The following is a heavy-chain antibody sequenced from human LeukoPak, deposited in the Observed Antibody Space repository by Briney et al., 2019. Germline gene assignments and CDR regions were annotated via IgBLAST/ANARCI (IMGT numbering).Heavy chain of an antibody. J-gene: IGHJ3*02. CDR2: INWNGGST. CDR3: ARLRAVAPDDAFDI. CDR1: GFTFDDYG. Sequence: GGSLRLSCAASGFTFDDYGMSWVRQAPGKGLEWVSGINWNGGSTGYAESVKGRFTISRDNAKNSLYLQMNSLRNEDTALYYCARLRAVAPDDAFDIWGQGSLVTVSS. V-gene: IGHV3-20*04. D-gene: IGHD2-2*01.